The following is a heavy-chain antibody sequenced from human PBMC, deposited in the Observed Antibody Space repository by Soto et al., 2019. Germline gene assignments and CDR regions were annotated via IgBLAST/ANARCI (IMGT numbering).Heavy chain of an antibody. CDR3: ARDQIPIGDILTGYYFDY. Sequence: GGSLRLSCAASGFTFSSYAMHWVRQAPGKGLEWVAVISYDGSNKYYADSVKGRFTISRDNSKNTLYLQMNSLRAEDTAVYYCARDQIPIGDILTGYYFDYWGQGTLVTVSS. J-gene: IGHJ4*02. CDR1: GFTFSSYA. D-gene: IGHD3-9*01. CDR2: ISYDGSNK. V-gene: IGHV3-30-3*01.